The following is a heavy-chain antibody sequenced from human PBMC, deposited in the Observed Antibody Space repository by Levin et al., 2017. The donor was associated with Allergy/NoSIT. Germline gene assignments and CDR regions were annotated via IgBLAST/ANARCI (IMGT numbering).Heavy chain of an antibody. CDR3: ARGRGGGIAVAGSFDY. J-gene: IGHJ4*02. Sequence: SQTLSLTCAVYGGSFSGYYWSWIRQPPGKGLEWIGEINHSGSTNYNPSLKSRVTISVDTSKNQFSLKLSSVTAADTAVYYCARGRGGGIAVAGSFDYWGQGTLVTVSS. CDR1: GGSFSGYY. CDR2: INHSGST. V-gene: IGHV4-34*01. D-gene: IGHD6-19*01.